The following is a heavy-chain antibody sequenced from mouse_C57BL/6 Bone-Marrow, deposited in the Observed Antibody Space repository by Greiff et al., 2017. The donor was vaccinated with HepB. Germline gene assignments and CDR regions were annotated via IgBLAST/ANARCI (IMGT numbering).Heavy chain of an antibody. Sequence: EVQLVESEGGLVQPGSSMKLSCTASGFTFSDYYMAWVRQVPEKGLEWVANINYDGSSTYYLDSLKSRFIISRDNAKNILYLQMSSLKSEDTATYYCARVDYGNYYFDYWGQGTTLTVSS. D-gene: IGHD2-1*01. J-gene: IGHJ2*01. CDR1: GFTFSDYY. CDR3: ARVDYGNYYFDY. V-gene: IGHV5-16*01. CDR2: INYDGSST.